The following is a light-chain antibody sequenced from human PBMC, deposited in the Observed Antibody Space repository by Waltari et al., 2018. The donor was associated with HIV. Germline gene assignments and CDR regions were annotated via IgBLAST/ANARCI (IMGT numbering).Light chain of an antibody. CDR3: QAWDSNSGF. V-gene: IGLV3-1*01. CDR2: EDT. Sequence: SYELTQPPSLSVSPGQTASIACSGANLEDKYASWYQQKPVQSPVLVLSEDTKRPSGIPERIYGSNSGNTATRTSSGTQTMDEADYFCQAWDSNSGFVGTGTKLTVL. CDR1: NLEDKY. J-gene: IGLJ1*01.